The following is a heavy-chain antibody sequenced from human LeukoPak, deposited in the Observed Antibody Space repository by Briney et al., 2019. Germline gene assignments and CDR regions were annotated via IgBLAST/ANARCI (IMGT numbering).Heavy chain of an antibody. V-gene: IGHV3-30*01. CDR2: ISYDGSNK. CDR1: GFTFSSYA. CDR3: WRSTESQQTLELGVYY. D-gene: IGHD1-26*01. J-gene: IGHJ4*02. Sequence: PGRSLRLSCAASGFTFSSYAMHWVRQAPGKGLEWVAVISYDGSNKYYADSVKGRFTISRDNSKNTLYLQMNSLGAEDTAVYYCWRSTESQQTLELGVYYRGQGTPVTVSS.